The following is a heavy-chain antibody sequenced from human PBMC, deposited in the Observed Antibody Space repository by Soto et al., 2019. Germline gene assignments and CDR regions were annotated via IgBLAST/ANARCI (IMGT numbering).Heavy chain of an antibody. J-gene: IGHJ6*03. CDR2: INSDGSST. CDR3: AREDYSDYYMDV. CDR1: GFTFSSYW. D-gene: IGHD4-4*01. V-gene: IGHV3-74*01. Sequence: GGSLRLSCAASGFTFSSYWMHWVRQAPGKGLVWVSRINSDGSSTSYADSVKGRFTISRDNAKNTLYLQMNSLRAEDTAVYYCAREDYSDYYMDVWGKGTTVTVSS.